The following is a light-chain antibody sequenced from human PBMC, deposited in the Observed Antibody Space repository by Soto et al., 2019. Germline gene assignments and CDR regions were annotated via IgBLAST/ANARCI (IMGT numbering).Light chain of an antibody. CDR1: QSISSN. Sequence: RITPSLRASQSISSNLAWYQQKPGQAPRLLIYGASNRATGIPDRFSGSGSGTDFTLTISRLEPEDFAVYYCQQYGSSGTFGQGTKVDIK. CDR2: GAS. CDR3: QQYGSSGT. V-gene: IGKV3-20*01. J-gene: IGKJ1*01.